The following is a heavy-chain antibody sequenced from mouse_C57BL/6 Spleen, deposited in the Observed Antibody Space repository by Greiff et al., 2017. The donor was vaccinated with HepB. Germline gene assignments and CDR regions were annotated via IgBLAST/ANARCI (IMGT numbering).Heavy chain of an antibody. V-gene: IGHV1-53*01. Sequence: VQLQQPGTELVKPGASVKLSCKASGYTFTSYWMHWVKQRPGQGLEWIGNINPSNGGTNYNEKFKSKATLTVDKYSSTAYMQLSSLTSEDSAVYYGARNYYGSSYRYFDVWDTGTTVTVSS. D-gene: IGHD1-1*01. CDR3: ARNYYGSSYRYFDV. J-gene: IGHJ1*03. CDR1: GYTFTSYW. CDR2: INPSNGGT.